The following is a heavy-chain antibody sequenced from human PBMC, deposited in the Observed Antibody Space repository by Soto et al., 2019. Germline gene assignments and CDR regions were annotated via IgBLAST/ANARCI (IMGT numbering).Heavy chain of an antibody. CDR1: GGSISGTNW. Sequence: QVQLQESGPGLVKPAGTLSLNCAVSGGSISGTNWWSWVRQPPGEGLEWIGELSHSGYTRTNYTPSRKSRVTISLGKAENRWPLVLTSVTDADTAVYFCASHVTMSGTRGFDYWGQGIVVTASS. CDR2: LSHSGYTRT. CDR3: ASHVTMSGTRGFDY. D-gene: IGHD6-13*01. V-gene: IGHV4-4*01. J-gene: IGHJ4*02.